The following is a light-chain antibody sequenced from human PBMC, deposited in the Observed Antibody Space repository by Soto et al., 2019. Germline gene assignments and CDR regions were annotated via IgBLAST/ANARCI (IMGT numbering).Light chain of an antibody. Sequence: EIVLTQSPATLSLSPGERATLSCRASQSVSSYLAWYQQKPGQAPRLLIYDASNRATGLPARFSGSGSGTDFTLTRSSREPEDFAVYYWQKRSLFGGGTKVEIK. V-gene: IGKV3-11*01. CDR3: QKRSL. J-gene: IGKJ4*02. CDR2: DAS. CDR1: QSVSSY.